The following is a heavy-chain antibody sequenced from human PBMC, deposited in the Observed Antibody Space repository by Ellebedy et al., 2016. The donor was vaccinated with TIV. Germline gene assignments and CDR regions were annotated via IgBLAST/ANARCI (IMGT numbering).Heavy chain of an antibody. CDR1: GYTFTRYG. CDR2: IAVYNGHT. V-gene: IGHV1-18*01. Sequence: ASVKVSCXVSGYTFTRYGMSWVRQAPGQGLEWMGWIAVYNGHTKYAQKFQDRVAMTTETATSTVYMELRSLRSDDTAVYYCARSRLGGGHWYFDFWGRGTLVTVSS. D-gene: IGHD3-10*01. J-gene: IGHJ2*01. CDR3: ARSRLGGGHWYFDF.